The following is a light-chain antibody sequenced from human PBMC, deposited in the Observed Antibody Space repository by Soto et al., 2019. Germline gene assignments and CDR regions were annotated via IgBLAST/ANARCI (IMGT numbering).Light chain of an antibody. V-gene: IGKV3-11*01. J-gene: IGKJ5*01. CDR2: DAS. CDR3: QLRSNWPPSFT. Sequence: EIVLTQSPATLSLSPGERATLSCRASQSVSSYLAWYQQKPCQAPSLLIYDASNRATGIPARFSGSGSGTDFPLTSSSLVPEDLAVYYCQLRSNWPPSFTFGQGTRLEIK. CDR1: QSVSSY.